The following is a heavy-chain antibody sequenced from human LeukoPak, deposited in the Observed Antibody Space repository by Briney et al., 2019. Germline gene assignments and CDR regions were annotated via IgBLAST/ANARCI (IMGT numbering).Heavy chain of an antibody. CDR3: ARGMTNPFDY. D-gene: IGHD4-11*01. V-gene: IGHV3-53*04. Sequence: GGSLRLSCAASGFTVSTNYMSWVRQAPGKGLEWVSVIYSGGSTYYADSVKGRFTISRHNSENTLYLQMNSLRAEDTAVYYCARGMTNPFDYWGQGALVTVSS. CDR1: GFTVSTNY. CDR2: IYSGGST. J-gene: IGHJ4*02.